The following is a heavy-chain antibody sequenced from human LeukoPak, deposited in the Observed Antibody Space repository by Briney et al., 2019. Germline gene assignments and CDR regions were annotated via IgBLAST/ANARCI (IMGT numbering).Heavy chain of an antibody. CDR1: GFTFSSYE. CDR3: ARDPYSGNYGAYYYYYMDV. D-gene: IGHD1-26*01. CDR2: ITSSSSYI. J-gene: IGHJ6*03. V-gene: IGHV3-21*06. Sequence: GGSLRLSCAASGFTFSSYEMNRVRQAPGKGLEWVSSITSSSSYIYYADSVKGRFTISRDNAKNSLYLQMDSLRVEDTAEYYCARDPYSGNYGAYYYYYMDVWGKGTTVTVSS.